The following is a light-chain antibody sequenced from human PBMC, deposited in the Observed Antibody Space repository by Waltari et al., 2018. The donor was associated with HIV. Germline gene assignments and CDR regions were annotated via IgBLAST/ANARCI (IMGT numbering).Light chain of an antibody. CDR1: QSVSTS. V-gene: IGKV3-15*01. CDR3: QQYKNGWT. Sequence: EVVMAQYPATLSVSPGERAILSCRASQSVSTSLAWYQQKPGQAHRLLIFGTSTRATGVSARFSGSGSGTYFSLTISSLQSEDLAVYYCQQYKNGWTFGQGTKVDIK. CDR2: GTS. J-gene: IGKJ1*01.